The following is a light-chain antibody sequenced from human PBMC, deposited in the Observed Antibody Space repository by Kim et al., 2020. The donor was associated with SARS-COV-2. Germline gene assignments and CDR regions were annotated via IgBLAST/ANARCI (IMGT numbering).Light chain of an antibody. V-gene: IGLV2-14*03. Sequence: GQSITIACTGISRDVGGYNYVSWYQQHPGKAPKLMIYDVSNRPSGVSNRVSGSKSGNTASLTISGLQAEDEADYYCSSYTSSSTLVFGTGTKVTVL. J-gene: IGLJ1*01. CDR2: DVS. CDR1: SRDVGGYNY. CDR3: SSYTSSSTLV.